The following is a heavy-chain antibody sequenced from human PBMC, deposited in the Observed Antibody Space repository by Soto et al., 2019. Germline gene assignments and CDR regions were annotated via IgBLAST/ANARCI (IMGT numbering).Heavy chain of an antibody. D-gene: IGHD6-6*01. J-gene: IGHJ6*02. CDR2: VYSTGTT. Sequence: SETLSLTCAVSGDSVSSSDFYWTWIRQPPGKPLEWIGYVYSTGTTNYSPSLKSRVDMSVDTSENQFSLKVRSVTAADAAVYFCATVRKLVAPKEGKSAYCYAMDVWGPGTTVTVSS. CDR1: GDSVSSSDFY. V-gene: IGHV4-61*08. CDR3: ATVRKLVAPKEGKSAYCYAMDV.